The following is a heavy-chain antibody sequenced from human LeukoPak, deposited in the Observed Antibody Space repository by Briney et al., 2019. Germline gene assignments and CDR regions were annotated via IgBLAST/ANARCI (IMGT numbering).Heavy chain of an antibody. CDR3: ARRYYYDSPTYFEDAFDI. J-gene: IGHJ3*02. D-gene: IGHD3-22*01. CDR1: GYTFTGYY. Sequence: ASVKVSCKASGYTFTGYYMHWVRQAPGQGLEWMGRINPNSGGTNYAQKFQGRVTMTRDTSISTAYMELSRLRSDDTAVYYCARRYYYDSPTYFEDAFDIWGQGTMVTVSS. CDR2: INPNSGGT. V-gene: IGHV1-2*06.